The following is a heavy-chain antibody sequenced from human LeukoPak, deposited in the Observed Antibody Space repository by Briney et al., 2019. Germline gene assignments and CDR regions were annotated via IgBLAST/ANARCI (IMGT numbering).Heavy chain of an antibody. J-gene: IGHJ4*02. CDR2: ISSSGGTT. CDR3: AKGRLRYCSGDSCSQGYFDY. Sequence: GGSLRLSCAASGFTFSSYAMSWVRQAPGKGLEWVSGISSSGGTTDYADSVKGRFTISRDNSKNTLYLQMNNLRAEDTAVYYCAKGRLRYCSGDSCSQGYFDYWGQGTLVTVSS. V-gene: IGHV3-23*01. D-gene: IGHD2-15*01. CDR1: GFTFSSYA.